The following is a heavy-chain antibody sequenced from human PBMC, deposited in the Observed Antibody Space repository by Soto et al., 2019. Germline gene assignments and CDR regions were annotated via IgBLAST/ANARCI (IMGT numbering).Heavy chain of an antibody. CDR1: GDTFSRYS. J-gene: IGHJ4*02. Sequence: QVQLVQSGAEVKKPGSSVKVSCTASGDTFSRYSLSWVRQAPGQGPEWMGRIIPMLGMADYAQKFQGRVSITADKSTSTVYMFLSSLRSEDTAVYYWATSYGSGSAHFDYWGQGSLVTVSS. CDR3: ATSYGSGSAHFDY. V-gene: IGHV1-69*02. D-gene: IGHD3-10*01. CDR2: IIPMLGMA.